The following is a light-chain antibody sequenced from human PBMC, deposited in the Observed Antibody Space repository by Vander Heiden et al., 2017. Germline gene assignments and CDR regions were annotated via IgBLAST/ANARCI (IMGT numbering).Light chain of an antibody. CDR3: QQYDNLPIT. Sequence: IEMIQSPSSLSASVGDRVTITCQASQDISNYLNWYQQKPGKAPKLLIYDASNLETGVPSRFSGSGSGTDFTFTISSLQPEDIATYYCQQYDNLPITFGQGTRLEIK. V-gene: IGKV1-33*01. CDR2: DAS. CDR1: QDISNY. J-gene: IGKJ5*01.